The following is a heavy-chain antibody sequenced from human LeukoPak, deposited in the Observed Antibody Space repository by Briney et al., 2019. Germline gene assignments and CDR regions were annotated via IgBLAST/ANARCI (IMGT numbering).Heavy chain of an antibody. J-gene: IGHJ4*02. V-gene: IGHV1-2*02. D-gene: IGHD3-3*01. CDR1: GYTFTGYY. CDR2: INPNSGGT. CDR3: VKGGDFWSGYSDY. Sequence: ALVKVSCKASGYTFTGYYMHWVRQAPGQGLEWMGWINPNSGGTNYAQKFQGRVTMTRDTSISTAYMELSRLRSDDTAVYYCVKGGDFWSGYSDYWGQRTLVTVSS.